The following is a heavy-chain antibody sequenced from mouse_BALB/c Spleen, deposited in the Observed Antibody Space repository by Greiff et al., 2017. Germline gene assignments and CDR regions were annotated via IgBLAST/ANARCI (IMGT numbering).Heavy chain of an antibody. CDR1: GYAFTNYL. Sequence: QVHVKQSGAELVRPGTSVKVSCKASGYAFTNYLIEWVKQRPGQGLEWIGVINPGSGGTNYNEKFKGKATLTADKSSSTAYMQLSSLTSDDSAVYFCARNDGYSLSYAMDYWGQGTSVTVSS. CDR2: INPGSGGT. D-gene: IGHD2-3*01. CDR3: ARNDGYSLSYAMDY. V-gene: IGHV1-54*01. J-gene: IGHJ4*01.